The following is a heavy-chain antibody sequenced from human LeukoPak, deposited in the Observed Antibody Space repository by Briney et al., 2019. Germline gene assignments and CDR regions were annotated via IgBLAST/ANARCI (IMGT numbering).Heavy chain of an antibody. V-gene: IGHV3-21*01. CDR2: ISSSSSYI. D-gene: IGHD1-20*01. J-gene: IGHJ4*02. CDR1: GFTFSSYS. Sequence: PGGSLRLSCAASGFTFSSYSMNWVRQAPGKGRELVSSISSSSSYIYYADSVKGRFTISRDNAKNSLYLQMNSLRAEDTAVYYCARDRGITGTTSLDYWGQGTLVTVSS. CDR3: ARDRGITGTTSLDY.